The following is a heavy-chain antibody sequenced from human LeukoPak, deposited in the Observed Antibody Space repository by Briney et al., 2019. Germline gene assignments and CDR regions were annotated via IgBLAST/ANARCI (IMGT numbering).Heavy chain of an antibody. Sequence: SETLSLTCAVSDYSITSGYYWDWIRQPPGKGLKWIGSIHHSGSTDYNPSLKSRVIMSVDTSKNQFSLNIRSVTAADTALYYCARRSGSYKIADYFDYWGQGSQVTVS. V-gene: IGHV4-38-2*01. J-gene: IGHJ4*02. CDR2: IHHSGST. CDR3: ARRSGSYKIADYFDY. D-gene: IGHD1-26*01. CDR1: DYSITSGYY.